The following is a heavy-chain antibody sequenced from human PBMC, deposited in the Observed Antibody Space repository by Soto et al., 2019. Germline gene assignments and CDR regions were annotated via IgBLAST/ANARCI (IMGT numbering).Heavy chain of an antibody. CDR3: AREDPYDFWSGYSGYGMDV. D-gene: IGHD3-3*01. V-gene: IGHV5-51*01. CDR2: IYPGDSDT. Sequence: RGESLKISCKGSGYSFTSYWIGWVRQMPGKGLEWMGIIYPGDSDTRYSPSFQGQVTISADKSISTAYLQWSSLKASDTAMYYCAREDPYDFWSGYSGYGMDVWGQGTTVTVSS. J-gene: IGHJ6*02. CDR1: GYSFTSYW.